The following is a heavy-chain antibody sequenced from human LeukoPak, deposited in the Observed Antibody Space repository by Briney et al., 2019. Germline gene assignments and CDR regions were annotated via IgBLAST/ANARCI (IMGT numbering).Heavy chain of an antibody. CDR2: ISSSSSYI. CDR1: GFTFSSYS. D-gene: IGHD5-18*01. CDR3: ARDRDTAMVYFDY. V-gene: IGHV3-21*01. Sequence: GGSLRLSCAASGFTFSSYSMNWVRQAPGKGLEWVSSISSSSSYIYYADSVKGRFTISGDNAKNSLYLQMNSLRAEDTAVYYCARDRDTAMVYFDYWGQGTLVTVSS. J-gene: IGHJ4*02.